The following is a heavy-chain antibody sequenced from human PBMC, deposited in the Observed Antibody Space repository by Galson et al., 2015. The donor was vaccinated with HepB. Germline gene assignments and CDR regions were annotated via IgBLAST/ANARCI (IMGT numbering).Heavy chain of an antibody. CDR2: IRSKTYGGTA. V-gene: IGHV3-49*04. CDR1: GFTFGDYA. Sequence: SLRLSCATSGFTFGDYAMSWVRQAPGKGLEWVGFIRSKTYGGTADYAASVQGRFSISRDDSKSIAYLQMNSLKTEDTAVYSCTRDSGITWSPYESSRYAYVNEYWGQGTQVIVSS. D-gene: IGHD3-22*01. CDR3: TRDSGITWSPYESSRYAYVNEY. J-gene: IGHJ4*02.